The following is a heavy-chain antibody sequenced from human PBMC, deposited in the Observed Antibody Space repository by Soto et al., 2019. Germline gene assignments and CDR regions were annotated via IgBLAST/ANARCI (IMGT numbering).Heavy chain of an antibody. J-gene: IGHJ4*02. CDR2: ISGSGGST. CDR1: GFTFSSYA. D-gene: IGHD2-2*01. V-gene: IGHV3-23*01. CDR3: AKDEKIVVVPAAPDY. Sequence: PGGSLRLSCAASGFTFSSYAMSWVRQAPGKGLEWVSAISGSGGSTYYADPVKGRFTISRDNSKNTLYLQMNSLRAEDTAVYYCAKDEKIVVVPAAPDYWGQGTLVTVSS.